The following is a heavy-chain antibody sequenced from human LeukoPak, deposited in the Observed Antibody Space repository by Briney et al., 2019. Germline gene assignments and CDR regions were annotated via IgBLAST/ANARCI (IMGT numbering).Heavy chain of an antibody. CDR1: GGPISSSSYY. V-gene: IGHV4-39*01. J-gene: IGHJ6*02. Sequence: SETLSLTCTVSGGPISSSSYYWGWIRQPPGKGLEWIGSIYYSGSTYYNPSLKSRVTISVDTSKNQFSLKLSSVTAADTAVYYCARQGHYDFWSGFSHPYYYYYGMDVWGQGTTVTVSS. CDR2: IYYSGST. D-gene: IGHD3-3*01. CDR3: ARQGHYDFWSGFSHPYYYYYGMDV.